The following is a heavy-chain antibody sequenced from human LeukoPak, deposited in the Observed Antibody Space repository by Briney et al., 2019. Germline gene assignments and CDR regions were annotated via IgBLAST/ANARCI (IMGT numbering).Heavy chain of an antibody. CDR1: GFTFSNAW. V-gene: IGHV3-15*01. CDR2: IKSKTDGGTT. CDR3: TTVDFGVVIIQEFDY. J-gene: IGHJ4*02. Sequence: PGGSLRLSCAASGFTFSNAWMSWVRQAPGKGLEWVGRIKSKTDGGTTDYAAPVKGRFTISRDDSKNTLYLQMNSLKTEDTAVYCCTTVDFGVVIIQEFDYWGQGTLVTVSS. D-gene: IGHD3-3*01.